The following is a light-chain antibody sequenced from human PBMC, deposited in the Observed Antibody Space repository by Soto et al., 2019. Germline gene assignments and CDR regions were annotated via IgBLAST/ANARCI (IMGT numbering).Light chain of an antibody. CDR3: IQHNTYP. CDR2: AAS. Sequence: NIQMTQSPSAMSASVGDRVIITCRARQDITTNLAWFQQKPGKVPKHLIHAASSLQSGVPSRFSANESGTDFTLTISCLQPEDFAAYCCIQHNTYPFGGGTQVEIK. V-gene: IGKV1D-17*01. J-gene: IGKJ4*01. CDR1: QDITTN.